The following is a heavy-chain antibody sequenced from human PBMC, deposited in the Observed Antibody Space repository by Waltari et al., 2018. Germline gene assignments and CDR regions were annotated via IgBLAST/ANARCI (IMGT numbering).Heavy chain of an antibody. CDR2: INHSGST. CDR3: ARGEYGGSQVGFDY. Sequence: QVQLQQWGAGLVKPSETLSLTCAVDGGSFSGYYWSWIRQPPGKGLEWIGEINHSGSTNYNPSLKSRVTISVDTSKNQFSLKPSSVTAADTAVYYCARGEYGGSQVGFDYWGQGTLVTVSS. CDR1: GGSFSGYY. D-gene: IGHD5-12*01. V-gene: IGHV4-34*01. J-gene: IGHJ4*02.